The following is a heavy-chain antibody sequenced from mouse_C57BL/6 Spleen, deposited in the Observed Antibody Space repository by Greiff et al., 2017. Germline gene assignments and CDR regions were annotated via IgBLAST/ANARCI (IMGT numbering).Heavy chain of an antibody. Sequence: VQLQQSGPELVKPGASVKISCKASGYAFSSSWMNWVKQRPGKGLEWIGRIYPGDGDTNYNGKFKGKATLTADKSSSTAYMQLSSLTSEDSAVYFCARDYDYDGAYWGQGTLVTVSA. D-gene: IGHD2-4*01. V-gene: IGHV1-82*01. J-gene: IGHJ3*01. CDR2: IYPGDGDT. CDR1: GYAFSSSW. CDR3: ARDYDYDGAY.